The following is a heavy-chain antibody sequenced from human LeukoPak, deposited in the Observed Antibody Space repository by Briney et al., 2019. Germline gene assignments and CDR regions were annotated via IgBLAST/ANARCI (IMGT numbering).Heavy chain of an antibody. Sequence: GGSLRLSCAASGFTFSSYEMNWVRQAPGKGLEWVSYINSSGSTIYYADSVKGRFTISRDNAKNSLYLQMNSLRAEDTALYCCAKDRGLRGFLMYYFDYWGQGTLVTVSS. V-gene: IGHV3-48*03. CDR1: GFTFSSYE. D-gene: IGHD2/OR15-2a*01. CDR3: AKDRGLRGFLMYYFDY. J-gene: IGHJ4*02. CDR2: INSSGSTI.